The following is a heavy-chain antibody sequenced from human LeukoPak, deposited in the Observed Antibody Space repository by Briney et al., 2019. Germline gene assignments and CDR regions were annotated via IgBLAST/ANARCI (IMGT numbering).Heavy chain of an antibody. CDR3: ARRMGYCSSTSCYDDGMDV. J-gene: IGHJ6*02. Sequence: SETLSLTCTVSGGSISSGGYYWSWIRQPPGKGLEWIGYIYYSGSTNYNPSLKSRVTISVDTSKNQFSLKLSSVTAADTAVYYCARRMGYCSSTSCYDDGMDVWGQGTTVTVSS. CDR1: GGSISSGGYY. V-gene: IGHV4-61*08. CDR2: IYYSGST. D-gene: IGHD2-2*01.